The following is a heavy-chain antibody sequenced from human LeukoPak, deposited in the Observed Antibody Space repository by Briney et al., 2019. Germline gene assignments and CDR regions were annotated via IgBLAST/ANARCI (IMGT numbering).Heavy chain of an antibody. CDR1: GYTFTSYD. V-gene: IGHV1-8*01. J-gene: IGHJ3*02. CDR2: MNPNSGNT. D-gene: IGHD3-16*02. Sequence: GASVKVSCKASGYTFTSYDINWVRQATGQGLEWMGWMNPNSGNTGYAQKFQGRVTMTRNTSISTAYMELSSLRSEDTAVYYCARDVRAGWSSYYDYVWGSYRRPDAFDIWGQGTMVTVSS. CDR3: ARDVRAGWSSYYDYVWGSYRRPDAFDI.